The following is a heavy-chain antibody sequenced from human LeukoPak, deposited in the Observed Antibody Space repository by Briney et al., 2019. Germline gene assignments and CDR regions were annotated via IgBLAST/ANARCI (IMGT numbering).Heavy chain of an antibody. CDR1: GYTFTSYG. D-gene: IGHD1-14*01. Sequence: ASVKVSCKASGYTFTSYGISWVRQAPGQGLEWMGIINPSGGSTSYAQKFQGRVTMTRDMSTTTVYMELSSLRSEDTAVYYCATTPNPYYFDYWGQGTLVTVSS. CDR3: ATTPNPYYFDY. V-gene: IGHV1-46*01. CDR2: INPSGGST. J-gene: IGHJ4*02.